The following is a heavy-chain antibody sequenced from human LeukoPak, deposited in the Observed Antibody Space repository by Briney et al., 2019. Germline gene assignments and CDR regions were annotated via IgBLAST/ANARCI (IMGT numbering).Heavy chain of an antibody. CDR1: GYTFTGYY. J-gene: IGHJ4*02. CDR3: ARIGATGTTSPFDY. Sequence: ASVKVSCKASGYTFTGYYMHWVRQAPGQGLEWMGWINPNSGGTNYAQKFQGRVTMTRDTSISTAYMELSRLRSDDTAVYYCARIGATGTTSPFDYWGQGTLVTVSS. D-gene: IGHD1-1*01. CDR2: INPNSGGT. V-gene: IGHV1-2*02.